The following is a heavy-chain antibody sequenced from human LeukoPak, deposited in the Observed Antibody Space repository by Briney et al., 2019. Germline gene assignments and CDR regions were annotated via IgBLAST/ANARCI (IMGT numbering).Heavy chain of an antibody. J-gene: IGHJ4*02. D-gene: IGHD6-19*01. Sequence: SETLSLTCTVSGGSISSYYWSWIRQPPGKGLEWIGYIYYSGSTNYNPSLKSRVTISVDTSKNQFSLKLSSVTAADTAVYYCASVYSSVDYWGQGTLVTVSS. CDR2: IYYSGST. CDR3: ASVYSSVDY. V-gene: IGHV4-59*01. CDR1: GGSISSYY.